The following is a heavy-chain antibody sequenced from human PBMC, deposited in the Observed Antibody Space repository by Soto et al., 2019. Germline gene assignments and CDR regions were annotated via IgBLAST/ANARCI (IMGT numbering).Heavy chain of an antibody. CDR2: IGPESGAT. J-gene: IGHJ4*02. V-gene: IGHV1-2*02. CDR3: GRGRSGQIVVFY. D-gene: IGHD1-26*01. CDR1: GYTFTGHY. Sequence: ASVKVSCKASGYTFTGHYIHWVRQAPEQGPEWMGEIGPESGATRYAQKFQGRVTMTRDMSITTVYMELNNLSPDDTAVYYCGRGRSGQIVVFYWGQGTQVTVSS.